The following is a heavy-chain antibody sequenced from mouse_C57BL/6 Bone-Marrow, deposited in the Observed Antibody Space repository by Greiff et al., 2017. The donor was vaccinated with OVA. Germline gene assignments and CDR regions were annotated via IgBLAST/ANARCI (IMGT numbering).Heavy chain of an antibody. CDR3: ARHDGYFSY. CDR2: ISGGGGNT. V-gene: IGHV5-9*01. Sequence: EVQLQESGGGLVKPGGSLKLSCAASGFTFSSYTMSWVRQTPEKRLEWVATISGGGGNTYYPDSVKGRFTISRDNAKNTLYLQMSSLRSEDTALYYCARHDGYFSYWGQGTLVTVSA. J-gene: IGHJ3*01. D-gene: IGHD2-3*01. CDR1: GFTFSSYT.